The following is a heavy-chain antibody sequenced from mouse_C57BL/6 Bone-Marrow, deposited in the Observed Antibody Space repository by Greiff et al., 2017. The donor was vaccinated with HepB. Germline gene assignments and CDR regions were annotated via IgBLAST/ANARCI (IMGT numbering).Heavy chain of an antibody. V-gene: IGHV1-81*01. D-gene: IGHD3-2*02. Sequence: QVHVKQSGAELARPGASVKLSCKASGYTFTSYGISWVKQRTGQGLEWIGEIYPRSGNTYYNEKFKGKATLTADKSSSTAYMELRSLTSEDSAVYFCARKGDSSGPAWFAYWGQGTLVTVSA. J-gene: IGHJ3*01. CDR1: GYTFTSYG. CDR2: IYPRSGNT. CDR3: ARKGDSSGPAWFAY.